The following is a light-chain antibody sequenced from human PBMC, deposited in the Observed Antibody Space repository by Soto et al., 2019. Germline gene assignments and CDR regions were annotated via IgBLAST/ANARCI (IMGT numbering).Light chain of an antibody. V-gene: IGKV3-15*01. CDR3: QQYDKWRHT. J-gene: IGKJ2*01. CDR1: QNLSRN. CDR2: YAS. Sequence: EMVMTQSPATLSVSPGERATLSCRASQNLSRNLAWYQQQPGQAPRLLIFYASTRATGIPARFSGSGSGTDLTLTISSLQSGDFAVYYCQQYDKWRHTFGQGTKLEIK.